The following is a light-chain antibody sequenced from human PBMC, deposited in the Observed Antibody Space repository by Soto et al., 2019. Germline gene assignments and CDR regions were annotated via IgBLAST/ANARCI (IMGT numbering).Light chain of an antibody. J-gene: IGKJ1*01. CDR2: GAS. Sequence: EIVLTQSPGTLSLSPGERATLSCRASQTVTSYLAWYQQKPGQAPRLLIYGASNRATGIPDRFSGSGSGTDFALTSSRLEPEDFAVYYCQAYADSRTFGHGTRVEI. CDR3: QAYADSRT. V-gene: IGKV3-20*01. CDR1: QTVTSY.